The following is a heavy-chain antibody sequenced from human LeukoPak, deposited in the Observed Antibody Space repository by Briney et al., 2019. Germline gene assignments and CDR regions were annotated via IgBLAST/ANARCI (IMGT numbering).Heavy chain of an antibody. J-gene: IGHJ4*02. V-gene: IGHV3-30-3*02. CDR2: ISYDGSNK. Sequence: GGSLRLPCAASGFTLSSYAMHWVRQAPGKGLEWVAVISYDGSNKYYADSVKGRFTISRDNSKNTLYLQMNSLRAEDTAVYYCAKLGVEYSSSPFDYWGQGTLVTVSS. CDR1: GFTLSSYA. CDR3: AKLGVEYSSSPFDY. D-gene: IGHD6-6*01.